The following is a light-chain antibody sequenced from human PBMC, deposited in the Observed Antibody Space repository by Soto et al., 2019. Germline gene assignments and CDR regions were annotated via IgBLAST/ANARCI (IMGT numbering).Light chain of an antibody. CDR2: GAS. Sequence: IVLTQSPGTLSLSPGERATLSCRASQSVSSSYLAWYQQKVGQAPRLLIYGASSRATGIPDRFSGSGSGTDFTLTISRLEPEDFAVYYCQQYGSSPWTFGQGTKVEIK. CDR1: QSVSSSY. J-gene: IGKJ1*01. V-gene: IGKV3-20*01. CDR3: QQYGSSPWT.